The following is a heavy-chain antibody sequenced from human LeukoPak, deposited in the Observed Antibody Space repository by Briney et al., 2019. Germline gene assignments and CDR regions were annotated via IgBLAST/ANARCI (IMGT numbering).Heavy chain of an antibody. CDR3: ARGALRFLGNAFDI. Sequence: GASVKVSCKASGYTFTSYAMNWVRQAPGQGLEWMGWINTNTGNPTYAQGFTGRFVFSLDTSVSTAYLQISSLKAEDTAVYYCARGALRFLGNAFDIWGQGTMVTVSS. V-gene: IGHV7-4-1*02. CDR2: INTNTGNP. J-gene: IGHJ3*02. D-gene: IGHD3-3*01. CDR1: GYTFTSYA.